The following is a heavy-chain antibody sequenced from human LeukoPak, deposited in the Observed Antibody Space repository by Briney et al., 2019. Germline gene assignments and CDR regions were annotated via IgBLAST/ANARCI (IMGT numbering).Heavy chain of an antibody. J-gene: IGHJ6*03. CDR1: GFTFSDYY. CDR3: ARSVEWLLYNYYYYYMDV. Sequence: GGSLRLSCAASGFTFSDYYMSWIRQAPGKGLEWVSYISSSGSTIYYADSVKGRFTISRDNAKNSLYLQMNSLRAEDTAVYYCARSVEWLLYNYYYYYMDVWGKGTTVTDSS. CDR2: ISSSGSTI. V-gene: IGHV3-11*04. D-gene: IGHD3-3*01.